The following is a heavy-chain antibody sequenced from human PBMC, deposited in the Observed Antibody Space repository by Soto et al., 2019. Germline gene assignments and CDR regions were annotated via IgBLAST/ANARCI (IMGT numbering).Heavy chain of an antibody. Sequence: GGSLRLSCAASGFTFNTYGMNWVRQAPGKGLEWVSYISSSSDPIYYVDSVKGRFTISRDNARNSLFLQMNSLRDEDTAVYYCARGLGSYYYYGMDYWGQATKVTVSS. J-gene: IGHJ6*02. CDR1: GFTFNTYG. V-gene: IGHV3-48*02. D-gene: IGHD3-9*01. CDR3: ARGLGSYYYYGMDY. CDR2: ISSSSDPI.